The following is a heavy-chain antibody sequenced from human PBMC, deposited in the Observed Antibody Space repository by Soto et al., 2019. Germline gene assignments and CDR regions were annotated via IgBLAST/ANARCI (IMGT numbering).Heavy chain of an antibody. J-gene: IGHJ4*02. Sequence: QLQLQESGPGLVKPSETLSLTCTVSGGSISSHTYYWGWIRQPPGKGLEWIASISYSGSTYYNPSPRXXVPIYVDPSXNXSXLXXNSVPAADTAVYYCVRFWPPPDYGILTTYSDAFDHWGQGTLVTVSS. D-gene: IGHD3-9*01. V-gene: IGHV4-39*02. CDR3: VRFWPPPDYGILTTYSDAFDH. CDR1: GGSISSHTYY. CDR2: ISYSGST.